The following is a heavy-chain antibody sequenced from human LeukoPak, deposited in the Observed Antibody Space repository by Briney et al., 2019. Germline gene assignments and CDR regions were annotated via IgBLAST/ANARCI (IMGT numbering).Heavy chain of an antibody. Sequence: PGGSLRLSCAASGFTFSTYWMSWVRQAPGKGLEWVANIKQDGSEKYYVDSVKGRFTISRDNAKNSLYLQMNSLRAKDTAVYYCARRAVAASVPFDYWGQGTLVTVSS. V-gene: IGHV3-7*01. J-gene: IGHJ4*02. CDR2: IKQDGSEK. D-gene: IGHD6-19*01. CDR1: GFTFSTYW. CDR3: ARRAVAASVPFDY.